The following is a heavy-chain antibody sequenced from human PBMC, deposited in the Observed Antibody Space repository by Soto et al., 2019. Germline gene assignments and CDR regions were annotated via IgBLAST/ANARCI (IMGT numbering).Heavy chain of an antibody. Sequence: ASVKVSCKVSGYTLTELSMHWVRQAPGKGLEWMGGFDPEDGETIYAQKFQGRVTTTEDTSTDTAYMELSSLRSEDTALYYCAATREIVARPGVYYYYYMDVWG. CDR1: GYTLTELS. CDR2: FDPEDGET. V-gene: IGHV1-24*01. J-gene: IGHJ6*03. D-gene: IGHD6-6*01. CDR3: AATREIVARPGVYYYYYMDV.